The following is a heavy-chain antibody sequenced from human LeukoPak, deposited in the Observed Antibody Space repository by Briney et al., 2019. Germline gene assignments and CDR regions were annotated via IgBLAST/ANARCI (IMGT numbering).Heavy chain of an antibody. J-gene: IGHJ4*02. Sequence: SETLSLTCAVYGGSFSVYYWSWIRQPPGKGLEWIGEINHSGSTNYNPSLKSRVTISVDTSKNQFSLKLSSVTAADTAVYYCARATSIVGATVLDYWGQGTLVTVSS. V-gene: IGHV4-34*01. CDR3: ARATSIVGATVLDY. D-gene: IGHD1-26*01. CDR1: GGSFSVYY. CDR2: INHSGST.